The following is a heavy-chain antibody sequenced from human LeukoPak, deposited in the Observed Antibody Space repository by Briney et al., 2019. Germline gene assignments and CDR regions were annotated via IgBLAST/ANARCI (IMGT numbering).Heavy chain of an antibody. J-gene: IGHJ5*02. V-gene: IGHV1-46*01. D-gene: IGHD2-15*01. Sequence: ASVKVSCKASGYTFTSYYMHWVRQAPGQGLEWMGIINPSGGSTSYAQKFQGRVTMTRDTSTSTVYMELSSLRSEDTAVYYCAREDIVVVVAATPGNWFDPWGKGTLVTVPS. CDR1: GYTFTSYY. CDR3: AREDIVVVVAATPGNWFDP. CDR2: INPSGGST.